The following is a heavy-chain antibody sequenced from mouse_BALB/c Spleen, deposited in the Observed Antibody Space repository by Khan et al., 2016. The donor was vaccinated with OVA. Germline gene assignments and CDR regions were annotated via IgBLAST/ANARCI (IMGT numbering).Heavy chain of an antibody. CDR3: TRDRIDY. J-gene: IGHJ2*01. CDR1: GYTFTTYW. CDR2: INTTSGYT. Sequence: QVQLQQSGAELAKPGASVKMSCKASGYTFTTYWMHWVNQRPGKGLEWIGYINTTSGYTDYNEKFKDRATLSADKSSSTAYMQLSSLTSEDSAVYYCTRDRIDYWGQGTTLTVSS. V-gene: IGHV1-7*01.